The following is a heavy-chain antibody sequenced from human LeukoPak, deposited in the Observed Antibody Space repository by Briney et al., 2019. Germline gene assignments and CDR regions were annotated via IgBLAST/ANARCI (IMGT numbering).Heavy chain of an antibody. V-gene: IGHV3-30*02. Sequence: GGSLRLSCAASGFTFSSYGMHWVRQAPGKGLEWVAVIWYDGSNKYYADSVKGRFTISRDNSKNTLYVQMNSLRAEDTAVYYCVKGINYYDSSGYYHWGQGTLVTVSS. CDR2: IWYDGSNK. CDR3: VKGINYYDSSGYYH. CDR1: GFTFSSYG. J-gene: IGHJ5*02. D-gene: IGHD3-22*01.